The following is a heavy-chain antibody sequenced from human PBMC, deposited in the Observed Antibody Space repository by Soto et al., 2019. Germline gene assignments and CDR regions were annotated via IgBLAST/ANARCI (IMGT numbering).Heavy chain of an antibody. Sequence: SETLSLTCTVSGGSISSYYCSSIRQPPGKGLEWIGYIYYGGSTNYNPSLKSRVTISVDTSKNQFSLKLSSVTAADTAVYYCARGRNSDGMDVWGQGTTVTVS. V-gene: IGHV4-59*01. CDR3: ARGRNSDGMDV. CDR1: GGSISSYY. CDR2: IYYGGST. J-gene: IGHJ6*02.